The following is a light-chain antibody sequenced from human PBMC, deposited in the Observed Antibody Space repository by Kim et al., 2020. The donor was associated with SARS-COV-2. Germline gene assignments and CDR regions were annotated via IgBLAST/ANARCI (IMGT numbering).Light chain of an antibody. V-gene: IGKV3-15*01. J-gene: IGKJ1*01. Sequence: EIVMTQSPVTLSVSPGERVTLSCRASQSISTNLGWYQQKPGQAPRLLIYGASTRATGIPARFSGSGSGTEFTLTISSLQSEDFAVYCCQQYNDWPWTFSQGTKVEIK. CDR2: GAS. CDR3: QQYNDWPWT. CDR1: QSISTN.